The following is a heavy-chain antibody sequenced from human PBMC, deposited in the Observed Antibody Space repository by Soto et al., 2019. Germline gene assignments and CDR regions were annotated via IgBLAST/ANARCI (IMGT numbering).Heavy chain of an antibody. CDR3: ARAPPDWNYVLGVTPPGAYYMDV. CDR1: GGSISSGGYD. J-gene: IGHJ6*03. CDR2: IYYSGST. D-gene: IGHD1-7*01. Sequence: PSETLSLTCTVSGGSISSGGYDWSWIRQHPGKGLEWIGYIYYSGSTYYNPSLKSRVTISVDTSKNQFSLKLSSVTAADTAVYYCARAPPDWNYVLGVTPPGAYYMDVWGKGTTVTVSS. V-gene: IGHV4-31*02.